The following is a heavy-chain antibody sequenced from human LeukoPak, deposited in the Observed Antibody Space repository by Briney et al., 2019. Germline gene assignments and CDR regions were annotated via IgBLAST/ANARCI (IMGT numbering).Heavy chain of an antibody. CDR1: GGSFSGYY. D-gene: IGHD3-10*01. J-gene: IGHJ6*02. CDR3: ASSTYYYGSGSPMDV. V-gene: IGHV4-34*01. Sequence: SETLSLTCAVYGGSFSGYYWSWIRQPPGKGLEWIGEINHSGSTNYNPSLKSRVTISVDTSKNQFSLKLSSVTAADTVVYYCASSTYYYGSGSPMDVWGQGTTVTVSS. CDR2: INHSGST.